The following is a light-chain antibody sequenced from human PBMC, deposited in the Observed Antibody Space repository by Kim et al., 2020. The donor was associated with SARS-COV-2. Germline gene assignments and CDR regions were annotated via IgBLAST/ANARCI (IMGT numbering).Light chain of an antibody. V-gene: IGLV1-40*01. CDR1: TSNIGATYD. CDR3: QSYDKSLGGWV. Sequence: QTVTLSCTGSTSNIGATYDVHWYQQLPGTAPKLLIYDNNLRPSGVPDRFSGSKSGTSASLAITGLQGDDEADYHCQSYDKSLGGWVFGGGTKLTVL. J-gene: IGLJ3*02. CDR2: DNN.